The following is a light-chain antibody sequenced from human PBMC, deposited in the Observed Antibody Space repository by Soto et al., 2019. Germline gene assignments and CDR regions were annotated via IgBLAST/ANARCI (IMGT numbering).Light chain of an antibody. CDR2: DAS. CDR1: QSLSSSS. Sequence: EIVMTQSPGTLYLSPGERATLSYRPGQSLSSSSLAWYQQNLGQAPRLLIYDASNRATGIPARFSGSGSGTDFTLTISSLEPEDFAVYYCQQRSNWPTFGQGTRLENK. J-gene: IGKJ5*01. V-gene: IGKV3D-20*02. CDR3: QQRSNWPT.